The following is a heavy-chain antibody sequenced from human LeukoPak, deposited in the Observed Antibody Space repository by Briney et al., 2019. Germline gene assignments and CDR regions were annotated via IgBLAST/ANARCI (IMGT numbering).Heavy chain of an antibody. Sequence: GGSLRLSCAVSGFTFSSYAMSWVRQAPGSGLEWVSAISGTSGKTYFADSVKGRFTISRDNSKNTLFVQMNSLRAEDTAVYYCAKGLTSEYYPYFDNWGQGTLVTVSS. V-gene: IGHV3-23*01. CDR1: GFTFSSYA. CDR3: AKGLTSEYYPYFDN. CDR2: ISGTSGKT. D-gene: IGHD3-9*01. J-gene: IGHJ4*02.